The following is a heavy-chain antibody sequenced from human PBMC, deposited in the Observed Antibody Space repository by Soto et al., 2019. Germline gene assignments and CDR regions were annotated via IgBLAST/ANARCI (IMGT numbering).Heavy chain of an antibody. CDR2: ISGSGGST. CDR3: AKDPDCNGWYGDYFDY. J-gene: IGHJ4*02. CDR1: GFTFSSYA. D-gene: IGHD6-19*01. V-gene: IGHV3-23*01. Sequence: GGSLRLSCAASGFTFSSYAMSWVRQAPGKGLEWVSAISGSGGSTYYADSVKGRFTISRDNSKNTLYLQMNSLRAEDTAVYYCAKDPDCNGWYGDYFDYRGQRTVVTVSS.